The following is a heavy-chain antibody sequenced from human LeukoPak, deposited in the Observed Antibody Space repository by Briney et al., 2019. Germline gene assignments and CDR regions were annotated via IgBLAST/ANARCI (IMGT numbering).Heavy chain of an antibody. CDR1: GDSISSYY. V-gene: IGHV4-59*01. Sequence: SETLSLTCTVSGDSISSYYWSWIRQPPGKGLEWVGYIYSSGSTKYNPSLKSRVNISVDTTKNQFSLKLSSVTAADTAVYYCARARVRSYSYDSSGFYTSAWPFDLWGRGTLVTVPS. CDR2: IYSSGST. D-gene: IGHD3-22*01. CDR3: ARARVRSYSYDSSGFYTSAWPFDL. J-gene: IGHJ2*01.